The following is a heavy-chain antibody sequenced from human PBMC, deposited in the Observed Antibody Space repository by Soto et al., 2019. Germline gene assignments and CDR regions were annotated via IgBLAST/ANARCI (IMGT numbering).Heavy chain of an antibody. CDR3: ARDSSASATSYSIDY. Sequence: WASVKVSCKASGYRFINHYIHSVRQALGGGLEWMGIINPNGGGTDYAQKFQGRDTMTTDTYASTVHMELSSLRSEDTAVFFCARDSSASATSYSIDYWGQGTLVTVSS. CDR1: GYRFINHY. CDR2: INPNGGGT. V-gene: IGHV1-46*01. J-gene: IGHJ4*01. D-gene: IGHD3-10*01.